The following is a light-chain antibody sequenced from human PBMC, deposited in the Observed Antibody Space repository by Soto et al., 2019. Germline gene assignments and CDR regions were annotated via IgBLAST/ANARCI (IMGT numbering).Light chain of an antibody. CDR2: EVN. V-gene: IGLV2-8*01. CDR1: NSDIGNYNF. CDR3: QSYDSSLRGV. Sequence: QSALTQPPSASGSPGQSVAISCTGTNSDIGNYNFVSWYQQHPGKAPKLMIYEVNKRPSGVPDRFSGSKSGNTASLTVSGLQPEDEADYYCQSYDSSLRGVFGGGTQLTVL. J-gene: IGLJ3*02.